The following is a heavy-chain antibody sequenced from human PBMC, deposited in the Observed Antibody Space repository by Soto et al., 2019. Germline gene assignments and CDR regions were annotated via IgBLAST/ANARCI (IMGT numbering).Heavy chain of an antibody. J-gene: IGHJ4*02. V-gene: IGHV3-15*07. CDR1: GFTFSNAW. CDR2: IKSKTDGGTT. CDR3: TTDQYVSRFLEWSY. Sequence: GGSLRLSCAASGFTFSNAWMNWVRQAPGKGLEWVGRIKSKTDGGTTDYAAPVKGRFTISRDDSKNTLYLQMNSLKTEDTAVYYCTTDQYVSRFLEWSYWGQGTLVTVSA. D-gene: IGHD3-3*01.